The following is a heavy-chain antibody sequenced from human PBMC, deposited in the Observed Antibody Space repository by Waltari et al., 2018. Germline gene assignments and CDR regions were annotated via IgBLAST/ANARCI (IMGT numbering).Heavy chain of an antibody. CDR1: GFSPSNARMG. Sequence: QVTLKESGPVLVKPTETLPLPCTVSGFSPSNARMGVSWVRQPPGKALEWLAHSFSNDEKSYSTSLKSRLTISKDTSKSQVVLTMTNMDAEDTATYYCARTTLTGTIDYWGQGTLVTVSS. CDR3: ARTTLTGTIDY. CDR2: SFSNDEK. J-gene: IGHJ4*02. D-gene: IGHD1-7*01. V-gene: IGHV2-26*01.